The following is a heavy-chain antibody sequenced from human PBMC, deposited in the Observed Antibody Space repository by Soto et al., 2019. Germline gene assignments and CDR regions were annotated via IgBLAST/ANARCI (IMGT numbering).Heavy chain of an antibody. Sequence: QVQLVESGGGVVQPGRSLRLSCAASGFTFSSYGMHWVRQAPGKGLEWVAVIWYDGSNKYYADSVKGRFTISRDNSKNTLYLQMNSLRAEDTAVYYCAREIDGSGLYYYYMDVWGKGTTVTVSS. V-gene: IGHV3-33*01. CDR2: IWYDGSNK. CDR1: GFTFSSYG. J-gene: IGHJ6*03. D-gene: IGHD3-10*01. CDR3: AREIDGSGLYYYYMDV.